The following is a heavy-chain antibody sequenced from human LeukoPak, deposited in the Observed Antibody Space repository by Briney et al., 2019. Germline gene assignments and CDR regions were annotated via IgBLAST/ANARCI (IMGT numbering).Heavy chain of an antibody. D-gene: IGHD2-2*01. CDR3: ARDYRLGIVVVLAAYNYGMDV. J-gene: IGHJ6*02. Sequence: PSETLSLTCTVSGGSISSYYWSWIRQPAGKGLEWIGRIYTSGSTNYNPSLKSRVTMSVDTSKNQFSLKLSSVTAADTAVYYCARDYRLGIVVVLAAYNYGMDVWGQGTTVTVSS. V-gene: IGHV4-4*07. CDR1: GGSISSYY. CDR2: IYTSGST.